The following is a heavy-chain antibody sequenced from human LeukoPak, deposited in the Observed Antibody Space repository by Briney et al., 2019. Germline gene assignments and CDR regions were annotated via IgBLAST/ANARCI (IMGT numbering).Heavy chain of an antibody. V-gene: IGHV3-30-3*01. CDR2: ISYDGTNK. J-gene: IGHJ4*02. CDR1: GFTFGSYA. Sequence: PGGSLRLSCVASGFTFGSYAMNWVRQAPGKGLEWVTFISYDGTNKYYADSVKGRFTISRDNSKNTLYLQMNSLKVEDTAVYYCAREWGSGWSTYPFDSWAREPWSPSPQ. D-gene: IGHD6-19*01. CDR3: AREWGSGWSTYPFDS.